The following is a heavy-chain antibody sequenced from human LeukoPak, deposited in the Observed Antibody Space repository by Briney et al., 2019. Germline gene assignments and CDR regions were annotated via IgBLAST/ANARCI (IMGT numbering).Heavy chain of an antibody. J-gene: IGHJ6*03. CDR2: ISVSSSYI. CDR3: ARYCSGGSCPNYFYYMDV. D-gene: IGHD2-15*01. Sequence: GGSLRPSCAASGFTFSIYSMNWVRQVPGKGLEWVSSISVSSSYIYYADYADSVKGRFTISRDNAKNSLYLQMNSLRAEDTAVYYCARYCSGGSCPNYFYYMDVWGKGTTVTVSS. V-gene: IGHV3-21*01. CDR1: GFTFSIYS.